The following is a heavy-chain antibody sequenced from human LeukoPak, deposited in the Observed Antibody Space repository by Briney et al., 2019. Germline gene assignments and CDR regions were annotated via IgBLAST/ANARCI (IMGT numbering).Heavy chain of an antibody. V-gene: IGHV3-48*03. Sequence: PGGSLTLSCAASGFTFSSYEMNWVRQAPGKGLEWVSHISSSSTIYYADSVKGRFTISRDNAKNSLYLQMNNLRDEDTAVYYCAREILSGYSDYWGQGTLVTVSS. CDR1: GFTFSSYE. J-gene: IGHJ4*02. CDR2: ISSSSTI. D-gene: IGHD3-9*01. CDR3: AREILSGYSDY.